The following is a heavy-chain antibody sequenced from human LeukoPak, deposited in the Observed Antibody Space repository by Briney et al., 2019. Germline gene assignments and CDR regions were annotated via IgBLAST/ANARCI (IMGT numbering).Heavy chain of an antibody. CDR1: GFTFSSYW. J-gene: IGHJ4*02. CDR3: ARDYCSGGSCLYDY. V-gene: IGHV3-7*03. D-gene: IGHD2-15*01. Sequence: PGGSLTLSCAAYGFTFSSYWMSWVRQAPGKGLEWLANIKQDGSEKYYVDSVKGRFTISRDNAKNSLYLQMNSLRAEDTAVYYCARDYCSGGSCLYDYWGQGTLVTVSS. CDR2: IKQDGSEK.